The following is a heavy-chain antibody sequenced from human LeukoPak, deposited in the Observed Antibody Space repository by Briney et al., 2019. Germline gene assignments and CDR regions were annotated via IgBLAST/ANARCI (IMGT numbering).Heavy chain of an antibody. CDR2: ISTYNGHT. V-gene: IGHV1-18*01. D-gene: IGHD1-1*01. CDR1: GDTFTRYG. CDR3: ARVAPTTGTADFDY. J-gene: IGHJ4*02. Sequence: ASVKVSCKASGDTFTRYGISWVRQAPGQGLEWMGWISTYNGHTKYAQKLQGRVTTTTDTSTTTAYMELRSLTPDDTAVYYRARVAPTTGTADFDYWGQGSLVTVSS.